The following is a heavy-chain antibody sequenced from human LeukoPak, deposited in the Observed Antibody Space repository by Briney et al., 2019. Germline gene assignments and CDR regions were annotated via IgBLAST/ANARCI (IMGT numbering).Heavy chain of an antibody. D-gene: IGHD4-23*01. CDR3: VGWKRVHFDL. CDR1: GFLFIIGG. V-gene: IGHV3-23*01. J-gene: IGHJ4*02. CDR2: IYSNGGNT. Sequence: PGGCLRLACAAYGFLFIIGGMSSVCQDPGRGLGWVSSIYSNGGNTHYADAVTGQFNISRDNSKNPLFLQMNRLRAEDTAVYYCVGWKRVHFDLWGQGTMVTVSS.